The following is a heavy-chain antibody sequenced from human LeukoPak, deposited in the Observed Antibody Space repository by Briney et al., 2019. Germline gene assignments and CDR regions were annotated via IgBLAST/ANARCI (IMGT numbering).Heavy chain of an antibody. V-gene: IGHV3-7*03. CDR3: AKERWHSSSWYSFDY. Sequence: GGSLRLSCAASGFTFSSYWMSWVRQAPGKGLEWVANIKQDGSEKYYVDSVKGRFTISRDNAKNSPYLQMNSLRPEDTALYYCAKERWHSSSWYSFDYWGQGTLVTVSS. D-gene: IGHD6-13*01. CDR2: IKQDGSEK. J-gene: IGHJ4*02. CDR1: GFTFSSYW.